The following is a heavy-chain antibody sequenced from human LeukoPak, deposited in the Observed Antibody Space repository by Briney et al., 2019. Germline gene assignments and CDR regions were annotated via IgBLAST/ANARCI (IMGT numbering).Heavy chain of an antibody. CDR2: INYSGST. Sequence: ETLSLTCAVYGGSFSGYYWSWIRPPPGKGLEWIGEINYSGSTNYNPSLKSRVTISVDTSKNQFSLKLSSVTAADTAVYYCARGRTVRGVIKFYYYMDVWGKGTTVTVSS. V-gene: IGHV4-34*01. D-gene: IGHD3-10*01. CDR1: GGSFSGYY. J-gene: IGHJ6*03. CDR3: ARGRTVRGVIKFYYYMDV.